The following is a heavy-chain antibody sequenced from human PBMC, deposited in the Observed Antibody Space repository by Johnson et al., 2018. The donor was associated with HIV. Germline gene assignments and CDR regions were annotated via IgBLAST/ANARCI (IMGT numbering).Heavy chain of an antibody. Sequence: VQLVESGGGLVQPGGSLRLSCAASGFTFSSYAMSWVRQAPGKGLEWVSAISGSGGSTYYADSVKGRFTISRDNAKNSLYLQMNSLRAEDTAEYYCARLITMIVVAKDAFDIWGQGTMVTVSS. CDR1: GFTFSSYA. J-gene: IGHJ3*02. V-gene: IGHV3-23*04. D-gene: IGHD3-22*01. CDR2: ISGSGGST. CDR3: ARLITMIVVAKDAFDI.